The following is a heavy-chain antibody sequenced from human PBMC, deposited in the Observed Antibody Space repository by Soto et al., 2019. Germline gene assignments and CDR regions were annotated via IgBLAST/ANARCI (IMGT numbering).Heavy chain of an antibody. CDR2: IIPIFGTA. CDR3: ARSSMEQQLLRIYGMDV. J-gene: IGHJ6*02. V-gene: IGHV1-69*13. Sequence: SVKVSCKASGGTFSSYAISWVRQAPGQGLEWMGGIIPIFGTANYAQKFQGRVTITADESTSTAYMELSSLRSEDTAVYYCARSSMEQQLLRIYGMDVWGQGTTVTV. CDR1: GGTFSSYA. D-gene: IGHD6-13*01.